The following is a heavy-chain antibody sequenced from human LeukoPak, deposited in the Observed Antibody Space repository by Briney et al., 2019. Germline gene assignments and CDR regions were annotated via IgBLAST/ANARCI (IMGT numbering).Heavy chain of an antibody. CDR2: IRSKAYGGTT. V-gene: IGHV3-49*03. J-gene: IGHJ5*02. CDR1: GFTFGDYA. CDR3: TRDVSSSWYVMVNWFDP. Sequence: GGSLRLSCTASGFTFGDYAMSWFRQAPGKGLEWVGFIRSKAYGGTTEYAASVKGRFTISRDDSKSIAYLQMNSLKTEDTAVYYCTRDVSSSWYVMVNWFDPWGQGTLVTVSS. D-gene: IGHD6-13*01.